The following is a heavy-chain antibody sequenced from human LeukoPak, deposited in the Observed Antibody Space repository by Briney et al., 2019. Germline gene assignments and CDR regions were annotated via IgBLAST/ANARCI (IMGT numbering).Heavy chain of an antibody. J-gene: IGHJ4*02. CDR3: ARVPANYYDSSGYSEGLYYFDY. V-gene: IGHV7-4-1*02. D-gene: IGHD3-22*01. CDR1: GYTFTSYY. CDR2: INTNTGNP. Sequence: ASVKVSCKASGYTFTSYYMHWVRQAPGQGLEWMGWINTNTGNPTYAQGFTGRFAFSLDTSVSTAYQQISSLKAEDTAVYYCARVPANYYDSSGYSEGLYYFDYWGQGTLVTVSS.